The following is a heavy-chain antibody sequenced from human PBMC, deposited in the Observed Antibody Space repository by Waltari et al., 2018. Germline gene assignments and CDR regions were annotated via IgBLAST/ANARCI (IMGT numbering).Heavy chain of an antibody. Sequence: QVQLQESGPGLVKPSQTLSLTCTVSGGSISSGDYYWSWIRQPPGKGLEWIGYIYYSGSTYYNPSLKSRVTISVDTSKNQFSLKLSSVTAADTAVYYCARGKSGYSYGYYYYYMDVWGKGTTVTISS. J-gene: IGHJ6*03. CDR1: GGSISSGDYY. D-gene: IGHD5-18*01. V-gene: IGHV4-30-4*08. CDR3: ARGKSGYSYGYYYYYMDV. CDR2: IYYSGST.